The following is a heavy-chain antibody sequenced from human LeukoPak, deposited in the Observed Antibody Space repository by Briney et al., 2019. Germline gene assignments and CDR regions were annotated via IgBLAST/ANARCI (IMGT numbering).Heavy chain of an antibody. CDR2: IIPIFGTA. D-gene: IGHD2-15*01. Sequence: ASVKVSCKASGGTFSSYAISWVRQAPGQGLEWMGRIIPIFGTANYAQKFQGRVTITTDESTSTAYMELSSLRSEDTAVYYCATAPDCSGGSCYPEDYYYYYMDVWGKGTTVTVSS. CDR1: GGTFSSYA. J-gene: IGHJ6*03. V-gene: IGHV1-69*05. CDR3: ATAPDCSGGSCYPEDYYYYYMDV.